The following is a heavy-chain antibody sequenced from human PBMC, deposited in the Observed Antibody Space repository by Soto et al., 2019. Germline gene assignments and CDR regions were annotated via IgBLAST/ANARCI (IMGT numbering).Heavy chain of an antibody. Sequence: PGGSLRLSCAASGFTFDDYAMHWVRQAPGYGLESVSGISPNSGSIGYADSVKGRFTIPRDNANNSLYLQMNSLRAEDTAFYYCAKDPGYCSGGTCPPPYGMDVWGQGTTVTVSS. CDR2: ISPNSGSI. CDR3: AKDPGYCSGGTCPPPYGMDV. J-gene: IGHJ6*02. D-gene: IGHD2-15*01. CDR1: GFTFDDYA. V-gene: IGHV3-9*01.